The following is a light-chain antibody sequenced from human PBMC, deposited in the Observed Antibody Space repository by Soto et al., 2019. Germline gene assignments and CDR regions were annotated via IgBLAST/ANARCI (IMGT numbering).Light chain of an antibody. CDR1: QSVDNF. J-gene: IGKJ3*01. CDR2: GGS. V-gene: IGKV3-20*01. CDR3: QQYGRSPPFI. Sequence: EFDLTHSPATLSLSPVETSTLSFISSQSVDNFLAWYQHKPGQSPRLLIYGGSTRVTGIPDRFSGSGSGTDFTLTISRLEPEDFAVYYCQQYGRSPPFIFGPGTKVDIK.